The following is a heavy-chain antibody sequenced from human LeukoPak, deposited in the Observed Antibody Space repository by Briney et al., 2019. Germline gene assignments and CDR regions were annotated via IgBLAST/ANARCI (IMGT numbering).Heavy chain of an antibody. CDR2: IYYSGST. D-gene: IGHD6-19*01. CDR1: GGSISSSSYY. Sequence: SETLSLTCTVSGGSISSSSYYWGWIRQPPGKGLEWIGSIYYSGSTYYNPSLKSRVTISVDTSKNQFSLKLSSVTAADTAVYYCARGVLLATPIAVAGHYYYYGMDVWGQGTTVTVSS. CDR3: ARGVLLATPIAVAGHYYYYGMDV. J-gene: IGHJ6*02. V-gene: IGHV4-39*07.